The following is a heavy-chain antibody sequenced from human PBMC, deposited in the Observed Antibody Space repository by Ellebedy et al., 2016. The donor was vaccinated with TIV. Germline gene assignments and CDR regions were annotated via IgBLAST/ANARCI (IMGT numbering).Heavy chain of an antibody. J-gene: IGHJ4*02. V-gene: IGHV1-69*10. CDR1: GGTFSTYA. CDR3: ARGDSSNWYHTTLDY. Sequence: SVKVSCKASGGTFSTYAISWVRQAPGQGLEWMGGIIPLLGITNYAQKFLGRVPITADISTSTAYMELSSLRSEDTAMYYCARGDSSNWYHTTLDYWGQGSLVTVSS. CDR2: IIPLLGIT. D-gene: IGHD6-13*01.